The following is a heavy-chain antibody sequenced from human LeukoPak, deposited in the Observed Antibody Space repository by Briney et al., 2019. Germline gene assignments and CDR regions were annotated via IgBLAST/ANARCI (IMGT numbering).Heavy chain of an antibody. CDR1: GFTFSSYS. Sequence: GGSLRLSCAASGFTFSSYSMNWVRQAPGKGLEWVSYISSSGSTIYYADSVKGRFTISRDNAKNSLYLQMNSLRAEDTAVYYCARDSEYYDSMDYWGQGTLVTVSS. J-gene: IGHJ4*02. V-gene: IGHV3-48*04. D-gene: IGHD3-22*01. CDR2: ISSSGSTI. CDR3: ARDSEYYDSMDY.